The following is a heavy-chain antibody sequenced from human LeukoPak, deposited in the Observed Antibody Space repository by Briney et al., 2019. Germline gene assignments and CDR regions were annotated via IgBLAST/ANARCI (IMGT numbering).Heavy chain of an antibody. Sequence: PVKVSCKASGGTFSSYAISWVRQAPGQGLEWMGGIIPIFGTANYAQKFQGRVTITADESTSTAYMELSSLRSEDTAVYYCATTVPAVPNYYDSSGSDAFDIWGQGTMVTVSS. CDR2: IIPIFGTA. J-gene: IGHJ3*02. CDR3: ATTVPAVPNYYDSSGSDAFDI. V-gene: IGHV1-69*13. CDR1: GGTFSSYA. D-gene: IGHD3-22*01.